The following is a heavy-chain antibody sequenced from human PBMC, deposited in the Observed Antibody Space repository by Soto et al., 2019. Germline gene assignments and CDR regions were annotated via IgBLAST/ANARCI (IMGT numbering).Heavy chain of an antibody. V-gene: IGHV3-21*01. CDR1: GFTFSSYS. Sequence: EVQLVESGGGPVKPGGSLRLSCAASGFTFSSYSMNWVRQAPGKGLEWVSSISSSSSYIYYADSVKGRFTISRDNAKNSLYLQMNSLRAEDTAVYYCAKELDPYYYYGMDVWGQGTTVTVSS. J-gene: IGHJ6*02. D-gene: IGHD1-1*01. CDR2: ISSSSSYI. CDR3: AKELDPYYYYGMDV.